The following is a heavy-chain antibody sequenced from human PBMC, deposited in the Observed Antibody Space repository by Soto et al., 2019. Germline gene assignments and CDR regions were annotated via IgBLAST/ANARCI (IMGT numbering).Heavy chain of an antibody. J-gene: IGHJ6*02. CDR3: AKGPTVFAPVISFDYYYGMYV. CDR1: GFTFSTSA. V-gene: IGHV3-23*01. Sequence: GGSLRLSCTASGFTFSTSAMSWVRQAPGRGLEWVSGISGSGAGTYYADSVKGRFTISRDNSKNTLYLQMSGLRAEDAAVYYCAKGPTVFAPVISFDYYYGMYVWRQAT. D-gene: IGHD3-3*01. CDR2: ISGSGAGT.